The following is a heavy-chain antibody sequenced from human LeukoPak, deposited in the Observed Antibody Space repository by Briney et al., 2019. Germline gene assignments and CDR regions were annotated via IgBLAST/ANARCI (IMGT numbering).Heavy chain of an antibody. J-gene: IGHJ4*02. CDR2: ISGSGGST. Sequence: GGSLRLSCAASGFTFSSYAMSWVRQAPGKGLECVSAISGSGGSTYYADSVKGRFTISRDNSKNTLYLQMNSLRAEDTAVYYCAKDGGINGDFEGYFDYWGQGTLVTVSS. CDR1: GFTFSSYA. V-gene: IGHV3-23*01. D-gene: IGHD4-17*01. CDR3: AKDGGINGDFEGYFDY.